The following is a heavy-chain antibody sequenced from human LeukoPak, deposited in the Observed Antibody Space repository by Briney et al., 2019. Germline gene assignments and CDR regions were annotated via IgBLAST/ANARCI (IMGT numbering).Heavy chain of an antibody. Sequence: GGSLRLSCSASGFTFSFYAMGWVRQAPGKGLEYVSAISSNGCNTYYADSVKGRFTISRDNSKNTLYLQMNSLRADDTAVYYCVKGFPHYYDSSGFGAFDVWGQGTIVTVSS. CDR1: GFTFSFYA. CDR2: ISSNGCNT. D-gene: IGHD3-22*01. CDR3: VKGFPHYYDSSGFGAFDV. J-gene: IGHJ3*01. V-gene: IGHV3-64D*09.